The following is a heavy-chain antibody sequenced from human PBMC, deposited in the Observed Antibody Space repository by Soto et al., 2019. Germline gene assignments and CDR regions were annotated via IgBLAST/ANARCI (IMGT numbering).Heavy chain of an antibody. V-gene: IGHV4-39*01. CDR1: GGSISSSSYY. CDR3: ARRGVGWDYGDYDFRRDPFDI. Sequence: SETLSLTCTVSGGSISSSSYYWGWIRQPPGKGLELIGSIYYSGSTYYNPSLKSRVTISVDTSKNQFSLKLSSVTAADTAVYYCARRGVGWDYGDYDFRRDPFDIWGQGTMVT. CDR2: IYYSGST. D-gene: IGHD4-17*01. J-gene: IGHJ3*02.